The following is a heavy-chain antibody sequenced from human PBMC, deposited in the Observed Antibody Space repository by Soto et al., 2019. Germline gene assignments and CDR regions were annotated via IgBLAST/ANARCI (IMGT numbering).Heavy chain of an antibody. D-gene: IGHD1-7*01. CDR3: ARETGTTWDYYYGMDV. CDR2: IWYDGSNK. CDR1: GFTFSSYG. J-gene: IGHJ6*02. V-gene: IGHV3-33*01. Sequence: PGGSLRLSCAASGFTFSSYGMHWVRQAPGKGLEWVAFIWYDGSNKYYADSVKGRFTISRDNSKNTLYLQMNSLRAEDTAVYYCARETGTTWDYYYGMDVWGQGTTGTVSS.